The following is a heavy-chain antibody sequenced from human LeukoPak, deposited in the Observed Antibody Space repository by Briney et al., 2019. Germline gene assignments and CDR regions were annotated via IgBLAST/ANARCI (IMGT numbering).Heavy chain of an antibody. CDR3: ARVGWFGELTRHPGGDY. D-gene: IGHD3-10*01. Sequence: PGGSLRLSCAASGFTFSSYWMTWVRQAPGKGLEWGANIKEDGSEKYYVDSVEGRFTISRDNAKNSLYLQMNSLRAEDTAVYYCARVGWFGELTRHPGGDYWGQGTLVTVSS. CDR2: IKEDGSEK. V-gene: IGHV3-7*01. J-gene: IGHJ4*02. CDR1: GFTFSSYW.